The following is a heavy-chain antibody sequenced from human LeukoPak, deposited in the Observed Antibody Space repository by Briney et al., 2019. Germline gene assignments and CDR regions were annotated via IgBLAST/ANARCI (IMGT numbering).Heavy chain of an antibody. CDR3: ARRHGSGWYRLFDY. J-gene: IGHJ4*02. CDR1: GGSISSSSYY. V-gene: IGHV4-39*01. D-gene: IGHD6-19*01. Sequence: SETLSLTCTVSGGSISSSSYYWGWIRQPPGTGLEWIGSIYYSGSTYYNPSLKSRVTISVDTSKNQFSLKLSSVTAADTAVYYCARRHGSGWYRLFDYWGQGTLVTVSS. CDR2: IYYSGST.